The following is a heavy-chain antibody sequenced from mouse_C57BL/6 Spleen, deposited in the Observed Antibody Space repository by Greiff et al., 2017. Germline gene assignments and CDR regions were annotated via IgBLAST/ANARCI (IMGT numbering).Heavy chain of an antibody. J-gene: IGHJ3*01. CDR3: ARHPPFSY. Sequence: QVQLQQPGAELVRPGSSVKLSCKASGYTFTSYWMAWVKQRPGQGLEWIGNIYPSDSETHYNQKFKDKATLTVDKSSSTAYMQLSSLTSEDSAVYYCARHPPFSYWGQGTLVTVSA. CDR1: GYTFTSYW. CDR2: IYPSDSET. V-gene: IGHV1-61*01.